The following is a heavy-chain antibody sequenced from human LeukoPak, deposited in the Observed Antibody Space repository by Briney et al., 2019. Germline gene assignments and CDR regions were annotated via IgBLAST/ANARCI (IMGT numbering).Heavy chain of an antibody. V-gene: IGHV3-30*03. Sequence: PGVSLRLSCAASGFTFSDYSMNWVRQAPGKGLEWVAVIAADGGVKQYADSVKGRFTLSRDNSKNTLFVQMDSLSVEDTAVYYCAREATWGQWYFDHWGQGTPVTVSS. J-gene: IGHJ4*02. CDR1: GFTFSDYS. D-gene: IGHD6-19*01. CDR3: AREATWGQWYFDH. CDR2: IAADGGVK.